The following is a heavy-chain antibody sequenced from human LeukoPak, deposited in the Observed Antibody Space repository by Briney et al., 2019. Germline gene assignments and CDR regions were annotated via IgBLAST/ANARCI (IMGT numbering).Heavy chain of an antibody. CDR1: GFTFSSYW. D-gene: IGHD3-10*01. J-gene: IGHJ4*02. V-gene: IGHV3-7*01. Sequence: GGSLRLSCAASGFTFSSYWMSWVRQAPGKGLEWVANIKQDGSEKYYVDSVKGRFTISRDNAKNSLYLQMNSLRAEDTAVYYCARDLVLLWFGELLGSGPFDYWGQGTLVTVSS. CDR3: ARDLVLLWFGELLGSGPFDY. CDR2: IKQDGSEK.